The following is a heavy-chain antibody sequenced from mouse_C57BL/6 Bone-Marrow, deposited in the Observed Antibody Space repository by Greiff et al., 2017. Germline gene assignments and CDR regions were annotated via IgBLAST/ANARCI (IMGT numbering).Heavy chain of an antibody. V-gene: IGHV1-53*01. Sequence: QVQLQQPGTELVKPGASVKLSCKASGYTFTSYWMHWVKQRPGQGLEWIGNIIPSNGGTNSNEKFKSKATLTVDKSSSTAYMQLSSLPSEDSAVYYCARGGGDLYYFDYWGQGTTLTVSS. CDR3: ARGGGDLYYFDY. CDR1: GYTFTSYW. CDR2: IIPSNGGT. D-gene: IGHD1-1*02. J-gene: IGHJ2*01.